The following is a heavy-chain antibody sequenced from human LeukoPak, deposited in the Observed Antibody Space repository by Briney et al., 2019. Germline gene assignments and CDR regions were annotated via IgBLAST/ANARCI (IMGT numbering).Heavy chain of an antibody. Sequence: GGSLRLSCAASGFAFSSYSMSWVRQAPEKGLEWVSSISGSSSYIYYADSVKGRFTISRDNVKNSLYLQMNSLRAEDTAVYYCARDRETVAGTLGWFDPWGQGTLVTVSS. D-gene: IGHD6-19*01. CDR1: GFAFSSYS. CDR2: ISGSSSYI. CDR3: ARDRETVAGTLGWFDP. V-gene: IGHV3-21*01. J-gene: IGHJ5*02.